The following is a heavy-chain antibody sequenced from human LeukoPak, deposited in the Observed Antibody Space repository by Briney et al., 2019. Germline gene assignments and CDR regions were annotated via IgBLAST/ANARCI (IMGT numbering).Heavy chain of an antibody. CDR3: ARDYDY. V-gene: IGHV3-21*01. CDR1: GFTFNSYT. CDR2: ISSSSSYI. Sequence: GGSLRLSCAASGFTFNSYTMTWVRQAPGKGLEWVSSISSSSSYIYYADSVKGRFTISRDNAKNSLYLQMNGLRAEDTTVYYCARDYDYWGQGTLVTVSS. J-gene: IGHJ4*02.